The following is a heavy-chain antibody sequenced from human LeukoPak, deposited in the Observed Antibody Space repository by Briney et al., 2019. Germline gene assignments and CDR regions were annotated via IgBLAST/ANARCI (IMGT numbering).Heavy chain of an antibody. CDR1: GFTFSSYG. Sequence: QPGGSLRLSCAASGFTFSSYGMHWVRQAPGKGLEWVAFIRYDGSNKYYADSVKGRFTISRDNSKNTLYLQMNSLRAEDTAVYYCAKGGLYYYDSSGYYPIYWGQGTLVTASS. V-gene: IGHV3-30*02. D-gene: IGHD3-22*01. J-gene: IGHJ4*02. CDR2: IRYDGSNK. CDR3: AKGGLYYYDSSGYYPIY.